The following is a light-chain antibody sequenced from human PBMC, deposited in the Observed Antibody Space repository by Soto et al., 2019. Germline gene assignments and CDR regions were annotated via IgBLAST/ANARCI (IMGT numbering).Light chain of an antibody. CDR2: GAF. Sequence: EIVLTHSPVTLSLSPGERATLSCSASQSVRTYLAWYQVKPGQAPRLLIYGAFKRATGIPDRFSGSGSGTDFTLTISRMEPEDFAVYCCQQYGSSPRTFGQGTKVDIK. V-gene: IGKV3-20*01. CDR3: QQYGSSPRT. J-gene: IGKJ1*01. CDR1: QSVRTY.